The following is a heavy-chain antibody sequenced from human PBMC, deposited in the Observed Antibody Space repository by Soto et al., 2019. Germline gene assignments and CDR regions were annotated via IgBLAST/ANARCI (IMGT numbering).Heavy chain of an antibody. J-gene: IGHJ4*02. V-gene: IGHV3-72*01. CDR2: SRNKANSYST. D-gene: IGHD3-9*01. CDR3: GRHLRYIGADY. Sequence: EVQLVESGGGLVQPEGSLRLSCAASGFTFSDYYIDWVRQAPGKGLEWVGRSRNKANSYSTEYATSVKGRFTISRDDSETSLYLQMNSLKTEDTAVYYCGRHLRYIGADYWGQGTLVTVSS. CDR1: GFTFSDYY.